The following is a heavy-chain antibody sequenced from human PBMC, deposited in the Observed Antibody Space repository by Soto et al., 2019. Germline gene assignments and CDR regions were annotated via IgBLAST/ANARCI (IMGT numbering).Heavy chain of an antibody. CDR2: IKTDGNTT. CDR3: VRDYYGSGNH. J-gene: IGHJ5*02. D-gene: IGHD3-10*01. CDR1: GFTFSNYW. V-gene: IGHV3-74*01. Sequence: PGGSLRLSCAASGFTFSNYWMYWVRQAPGKGLVWVSRIKTDGNTTTYADSVKGRFTISRDNAKNTLYLQMNSLRAEDTAVYYCVRDYYGSGNHWGQGTLVTVSS.